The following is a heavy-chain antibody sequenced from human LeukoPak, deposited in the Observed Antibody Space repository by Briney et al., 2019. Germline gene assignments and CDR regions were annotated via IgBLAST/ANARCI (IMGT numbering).Heavy chain of an antibody. D-gene: IGHD3-10*01. Sequence: PSETLSLTCAVYGGSFSGYYWSWIRQPPGKGLEWIGEINHSGSTNYNPSLKSRVTISVDTSKNQFSLKLSSVTAADTAVYYCARSDLVRGVIITKRSYFDYWGQGTLVTVSS. CDR2: INHSGST. CDR3: ARSDLVRGVIITKRSYFDY. V-gene: IGHV4-34*01. J-gene: IGHJ4*02. CDR1: GGSFSGYY.